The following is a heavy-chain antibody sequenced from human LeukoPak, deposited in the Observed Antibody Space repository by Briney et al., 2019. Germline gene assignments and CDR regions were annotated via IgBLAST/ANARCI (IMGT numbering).Heavy chain of an antibody. V-gene: IGHV1-2*02. D-gene: IGHD2-2*03. CDR1: GYTFTGYY. CDR3: ARGPAPFLGYCSSTSCHYFDY. Sequence: ASVKLSCKASGYTFTGYYMHWVRQAPGQGLEWMGWISPNSGDTDIAQKFQGRVTMTRDTSISTAYMELSRLRSDDTAVYYCARGPAPFLGYCSSTSCHYFDYWGQGTLVTVSS. J-gene: IGHJ4*02. CDR2: ISPNSGDT.